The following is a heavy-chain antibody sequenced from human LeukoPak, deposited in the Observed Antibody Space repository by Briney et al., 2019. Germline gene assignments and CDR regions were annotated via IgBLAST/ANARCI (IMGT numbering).Heavy chain of an antibody. Sequence: SVKVSCEASGGTFSSYAISWVRQAPGQGLEWMGRIIPILGIANYAQKFQGRVTITADKSTSTAYMELSSLRSEDTAVYYCARVNLRGSNYNWFDPWGQGTRVTVSS. V-gene: IGHV1-69*04. CDR1: GGTFSSYA. J-gene: IGHJ5*02. CDR3: ARVNLRGSNYNWFDP. D-gene: IGHD3-10*01. CDR2: IIPILGIA.